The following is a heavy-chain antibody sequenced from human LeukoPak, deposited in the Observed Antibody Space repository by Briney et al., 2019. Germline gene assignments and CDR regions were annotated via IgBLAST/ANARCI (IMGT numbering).Heavy chain of an antibody. V-gene: IGHV1-3*01. CDR1: GYTYISYG. Sequence: ASVKVSCKASGYTYISYGISWVRQAPGQGLEWMGWINAGNGNTKYSQKFQGRVTITRDTSASTAYMELSSLRSEDTAVYYCARESYDILTGYYNVPNWFDPWGQGTLVTVSS. J-gene: IGHJ5*02. CDR3: ARESYDILTGYYNVPNWFDP. D-gene: IGHD3-9*01. CDR2: INAGNGNT.